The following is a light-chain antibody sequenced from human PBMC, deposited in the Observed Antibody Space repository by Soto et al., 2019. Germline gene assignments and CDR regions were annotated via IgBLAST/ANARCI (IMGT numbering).Light chain of an antibody. Sequence: EIVLTQSPGTLSLSPGERVTLSCRASQSVSSNYLSWYQQKPGQAPRLLIFGASSRATGSPGRFSGSGSGIYFTLTISRVEPEDFAVYYWQQYGSSPYTFGQGTKLEIK. CDR3: QQYGSSPYT. CDR1: QSVSSNY. J-gene: IGKJ2*01. V-gene: IGKV3-20*01. CDR2: GAS.